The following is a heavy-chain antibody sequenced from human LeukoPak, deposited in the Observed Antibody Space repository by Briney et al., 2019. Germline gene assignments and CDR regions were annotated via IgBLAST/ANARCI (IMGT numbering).Heavy chain of an antibody. V-gene: IGHV4-39*01. J-gene: IGHJ3*02. CDR2: IHYSGST. Sequence: PSETLSLTCTVSGGSISSSSYYWGWIRQPPGKGLEWVGSIHYSGSTYYNPSLKSRVTISVDTSKNQFSLKLSSVTAADTAVYYCARGSDIVVVVAATDAFDIWGQGTMVTVSS. CDR3: ARGSDIVVVVAATDAFDI. CDR1: GGSISSSSYY. D-gene: IGHD2-15*01.